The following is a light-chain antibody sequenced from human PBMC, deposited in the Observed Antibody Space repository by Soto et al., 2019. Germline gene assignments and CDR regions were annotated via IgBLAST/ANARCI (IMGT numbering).Light chain of an antibody. CDR1: QNVRSN. Sequence: EIVVTQSPAILSVSPGERATLSCRASQNVRSNLAWYQQKPGQAPRLLIYGASTRATGVPARFSGSGSGTEFTLTISSLQSEDFAVYYCQQYTDWPLTFGGGTKVDIK. CDR3: QQYTDWPLT. CDR2: GAS. V-gene: IGKV3-15*01. J-gene: IGKJ4*01.